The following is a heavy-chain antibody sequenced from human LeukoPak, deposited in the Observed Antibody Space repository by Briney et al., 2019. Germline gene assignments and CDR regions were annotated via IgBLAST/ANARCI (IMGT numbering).Heavy chain of an antibody. Sequence: PGGSLRLSCAASGFTFSSYGMHWVRQAPGKGLEWVAFIRYDGSNKYYADSVKGRFTISRDNSKNTLYMQMNSLRAEDTAVYYCAXXLRYYGSGSYYPLTLDYYYYGMDVWGQGTTVTVSS. CDR2: IRYDGSNK. CDR1: GFTFSSYG. D-gene: IGHD3-10*01. CDR3: AXXLRYYGSGSYYPLTLDYYYYGMDV. V-gene: IGHV3-30*02. J-gene: IGHJ6*02.